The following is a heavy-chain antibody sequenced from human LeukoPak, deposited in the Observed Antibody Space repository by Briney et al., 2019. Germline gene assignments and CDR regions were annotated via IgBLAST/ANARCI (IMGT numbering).Heavy chain of an antibody. D-gene: IGHD4-17*01. CDR3: ASWVLYGDYGSGYFDY. Sequence: ASVKVSCKASGYTFTSYGISWVRQAPGQGLEWMGWISAYNGNTNYAQKLQGRVTMTTDTSTSTAYMELRSLRSDDTAVYYCASWVLYGDYGSGYFDYWGQGALVTVSS. CDR1: GYTFTSYG. J-gene: IGHJ4*02. V-gene: IGHV1-18*01. CDR2: ISAYNGNT.